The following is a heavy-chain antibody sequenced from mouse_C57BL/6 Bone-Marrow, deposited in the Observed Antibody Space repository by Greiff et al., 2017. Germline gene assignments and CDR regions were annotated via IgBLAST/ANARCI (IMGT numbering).Heavy chain of an antibody. CDR2: SRNKANDYTT. D-gene: IGHD2-5*01. J-gene: IGHJ4*01. V-gene: IGHV7-1*01. CDR1: GFTFSDFY. CDR3: ARDAYYSNDGGAMDY. Sequence: EVNLVESGGGLVQSGRSLRLSCATSGFTFSDFYMEWVRQAPGKGLEWIAASRNKANDYTTEYSASVKGRFIVSRDTSQSILYLQMNALRAEDTAIYYCARDAYYSNDGGAMDYWGQGTSVTVSS.